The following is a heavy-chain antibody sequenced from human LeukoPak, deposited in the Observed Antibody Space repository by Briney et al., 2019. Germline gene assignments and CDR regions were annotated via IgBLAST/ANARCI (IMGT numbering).Heavy chain of an antibody. D-gene: IGHD1-7*01. Sequence: PGGSLRLSCAASGFTFSSYAMSWVRHAPGKGLEWVSGINWNGGSTGYADSVKGRFTISRDNAKNSLYLQMTSLRAEDTALYHCARGSRYNWNYGYYYGMDVWGQGTTVTVSS. J-gene: IGHJ6*02. CDR2: INWNGGST. CDR1: GFTFSSYA. CDR3: ARGSRYNWNYGYYYGMDV. V-gene: IGHV3-20*01.